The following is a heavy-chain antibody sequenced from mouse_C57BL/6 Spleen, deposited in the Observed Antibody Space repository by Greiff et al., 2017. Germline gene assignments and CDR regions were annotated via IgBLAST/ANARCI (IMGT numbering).Heavy chain of an antibody. V-gene: IGHV5-4*01. J-gene: IGHJ2*01. CDR2: ISDGGSYT. CDR1: GFTFSSYA. Sequence: EVHLVESGGGLVKPGGSLKLSCAASGFTFSSYAMSWVRQTPEKRLEWVATISDGGSYTYYPDNVKGRFTISRDNAKNNLYLQMSHLKSEDTAMYYCARAGDYYGSSYVLYFDYWGQGTTLTVSS. CDR3: ARAGDYYGSSYVLYFDY. D-gene: IGHD1-1*01.